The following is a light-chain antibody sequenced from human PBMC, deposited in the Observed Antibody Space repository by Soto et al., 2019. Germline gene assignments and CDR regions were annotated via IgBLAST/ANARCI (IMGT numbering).Light chain of an antibody. CDR1: QSISSY. V-gene: IGKV1-39*01. CDR2: AAS. J-gene: IGKJ3*01. CDR3: QQSYSTPFT. Sequence: DIPMTQSPSSLSASVGDRVTITCRASQSISSYLNWYQQKPGKAPKLLIYAASSLQSGVTSRFSDSVSGTDFTLTISSLQPEDFANYYCQQSYSTPFTFGPGTKVDIK.